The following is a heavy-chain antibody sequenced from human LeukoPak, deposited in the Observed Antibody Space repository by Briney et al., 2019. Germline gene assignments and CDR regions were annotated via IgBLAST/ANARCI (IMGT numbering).Heavy chain of an antibody. V-gene: IGHV4-59*12. D-gene: IGHD2-15*01. CDR3: ARASQCNLLHYFDY. CDR1: RGSITRYY. J-gene: IGHJ4*02. Sequence: SETLSLTRTLSRGSITRYYWSWIRQPPGHRLEGIGYIYYSGSTNYNPSLKSRVTISVDTSKNQFSLKLSSVTAADTAVYYCARASQCNLLHYFDYWGQGTLVTVSS. CDR2: IYYSGST.